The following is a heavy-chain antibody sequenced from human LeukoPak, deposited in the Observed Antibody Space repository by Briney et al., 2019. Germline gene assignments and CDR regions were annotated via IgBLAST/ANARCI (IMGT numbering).Heavy chain of an antibody. D-gene: IGHD3-22*01. CDR1: GGSISTNY. Sequence: SETLSLTCTVSGGSISTNYWSWIRQAPGQGLQWIGYIFHSRSTDYNPSLKSRVTISVDTSKNQFSLKLSSVTAADTAVYYCARGNKRYYDSTGYYDYFDYWGQGTLATVSS. V-gene: IGHV4-59*08. J-gene: IGHJ4*02. CDR2: IFHSRST. CDR3: ARGNKRYYDSTGYYDYFDY.